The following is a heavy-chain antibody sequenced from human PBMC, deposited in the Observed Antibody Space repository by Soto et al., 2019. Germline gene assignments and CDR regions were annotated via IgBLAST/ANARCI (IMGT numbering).Heavy chain of an antibody. D-gene: IGHD1-1*01. CDR3: ARVERGTATTVVDAFDI. Sequence: QVQLQQWGAGLLKPSETLSLTCAVYGGFVSSGSYYWSWIRQPPGKGLEWIGEMSHSGGTHFNPSLKSGVTMPVDTSKNQFSLKMSSVTAADTALYYCARVERGTATTVVDAFDIWGPGTMVTVSS. V-gene: IGHV4-34*01. J-gene: IGHJ3*02. CDR1: GGFVSSGSYY. CDR2: MSHSGGT.